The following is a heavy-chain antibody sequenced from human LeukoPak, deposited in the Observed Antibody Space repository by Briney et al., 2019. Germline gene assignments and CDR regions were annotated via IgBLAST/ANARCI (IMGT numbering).Heavy chain of an antibody. CDR2: ISFSGNSI. Sequence: GGSLRLSCAASGFTFSDYEMHWVRQAPGKGLEWVSFISFSGNSIYYADSVKGRFTISRDNAMNSLYLQMNSLRAEDTAVYYCARFEVTGRGLVPLMDVWGKGTTVTVSS. CDR1: GFTFSDYE. CDR3: ARFEVTGRGLVPLMDV. D-gene: IGHD2-2*01. J-gene: IGHJ6*04. V-gene: IGHV3-48*03.